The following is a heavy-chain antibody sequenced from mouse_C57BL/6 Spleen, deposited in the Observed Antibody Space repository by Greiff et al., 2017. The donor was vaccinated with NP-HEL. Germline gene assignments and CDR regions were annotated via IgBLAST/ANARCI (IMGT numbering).Heavy chain of an antibody. CDR1: GYTFTSYG. D-gene: IGHD2-1*01. CDR3: ARYYGNHGDYYAMDY. J-gene: IGHJ4*01. Sequence: LVESGAELARPGASVKLSCKASGYTFTSYGISWVKQRTGQGLEWIGEIYPRSGNTYYNEKFKGKATLTADKSSSTAYMELRSLTSEDSAVYFCARYYGNHGDYYAMDYWGQGTSVTVSS. CDR2: IYPRSGNT. V-gene: IGHV1-81*01.